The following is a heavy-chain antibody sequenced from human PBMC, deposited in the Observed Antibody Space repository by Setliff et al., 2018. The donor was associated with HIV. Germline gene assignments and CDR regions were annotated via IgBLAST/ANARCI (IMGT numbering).Heavy chain of an antibody. V-gene: IGHV3-30*04. D-gene: IGHD6-25*01. J-gene: IGHJ4*02. CDR3: ARAPSWQRQVDF. CDR1: GFTLSNYA. CDR2: ISYDGNYK. Sequence: GGSLRLSCAVSGFTLSNYAMHWVRQASGKGLEWVAVISYDGNYKYYSDSVKGRFTISRDNSKNTLYLQMDSLRPKDTAAYYCARAPSWQRQVDFWGQGTLVTVSS.